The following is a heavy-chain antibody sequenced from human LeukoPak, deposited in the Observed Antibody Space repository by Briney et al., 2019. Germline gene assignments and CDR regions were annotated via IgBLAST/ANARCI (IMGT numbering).Heavy chain of an antibody. D-gene: IGHD1-26*01. J-gene: IGHJ4*02. CDR2: INSDGSTT. Sequence: GGSLRLSCAASGFTFSSYWMHWVRQAPGKGLVWVSRINSDGSTTTYADSVKGRFTISRDNAKNTLYLEMSSLRAEDTAVYYCARDIVGATIPEGLWGQGTLVTVSS. V-gene: IGHV3-74*01. CDR1: GFTFSSYW. CDR3: ARDIVGATIPEGL.